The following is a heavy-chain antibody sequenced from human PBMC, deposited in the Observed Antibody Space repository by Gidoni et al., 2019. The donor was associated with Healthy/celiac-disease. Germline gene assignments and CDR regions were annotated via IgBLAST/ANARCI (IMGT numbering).Heavy chain of an antibody. CDR3: ASVYCGGDCYPVY. V-gene: IGHV4-59*01. CDR1: GCSISSYY. D-gene: IGHD2-21*01. J-gene: IGHJ4*02. CDR2: IYYSGST. Sequence: VQLQESRPGLVKPSETLSLTCTVSGCSISSYYWCWIRQPPGKGLEWIGYIYYSGSTNYNPSLKSRVTISVDTSKNQFSLKLSSVTAADTAVYCCASVYCGGDCYPVYWGQGTLVTVSS.